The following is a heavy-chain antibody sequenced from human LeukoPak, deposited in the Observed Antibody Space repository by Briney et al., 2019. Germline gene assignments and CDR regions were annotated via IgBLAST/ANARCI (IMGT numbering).Heavy chain of an antibody. D-gene: IGHD4-23*01. Sequence: TSETLSLTCAVYGGSFSSYYLTWIRQPPGKGLEWIGYIYYGGSTNYNPSLKSRVTISVDTSKNQFSLKLSSVTAADTAVYYCARVSPYGGNSVGLDYWGQGTLVTVSS. J-gene: IGHJ4*02. CDR2: IYYGGST. V-gene: IGHV4-59*01. CDR1: GGSFSSYY. CDR3: ARVSPYGGNSVGLDY.